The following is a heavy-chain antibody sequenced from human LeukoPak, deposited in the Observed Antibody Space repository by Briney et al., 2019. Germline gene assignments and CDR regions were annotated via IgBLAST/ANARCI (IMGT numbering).Heavy chain of an antibody. D-gene: IGHD3-10*01. J-gene: IGHJ4*02. Sequence: SETLSLTCAVYGGSFSGYYWSWIRQPPGKGLEWIGEINHSGSTNYNPSLKSRVTISVDTSKNQFSLKLSSVTAAGTAVYYCARRGHYYGSGSHDYWGQGTLVTVSS. CDR2: INHSGST. V-gene: IGHV4-34*01. CDR3: ARRGHYYGSGSHDY. CDR1: GGSFSGYY.